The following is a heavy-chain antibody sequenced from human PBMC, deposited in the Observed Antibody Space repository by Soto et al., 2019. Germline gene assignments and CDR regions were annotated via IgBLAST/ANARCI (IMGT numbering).Heavy chain of an antibody. J-gene: IGHJ4*02. Sequence: QVQLVQSGAEVKKPGASVKVSCKASGYTFTSYGISWVRQAPGQGLEWMGWISTYNGNTKYAQKLQRRVTMTTDTPTSTAYIELRSLRSDDTAVFCCARQMVRGVGSDYWGQGTLVTVSS. CDR1: GYTFTSYG. CDR3: ARQMVRGVGSDY. D-gene: IGHD3-10*01. CDR2: ISTYNGNT. V-gene: IGHV1-18*01.